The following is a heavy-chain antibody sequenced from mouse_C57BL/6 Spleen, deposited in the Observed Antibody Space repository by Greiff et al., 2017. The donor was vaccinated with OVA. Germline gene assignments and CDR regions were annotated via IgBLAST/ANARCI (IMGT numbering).Heavy chain of an antibody. V-gene: IGHV1-82*01. CDR1: GYAFSSSW. CDR2: IYPGDGDT. CDR3: ARWAPTVDYYAMDY. J-gene: IGHJ4*01. Sequence: QVQLQQSGPELVKPGASVKISCKASGYAFSSSWMNWVKQRPGKGLEWIGRIYPGDGDTNYNGKFKGKTTLTADKSSSTAYMQLSSLTSEDSAVYYCARWAPTVDYYAMDYWGQGTSVTVSS. D-gene: IGHD1-1*01.